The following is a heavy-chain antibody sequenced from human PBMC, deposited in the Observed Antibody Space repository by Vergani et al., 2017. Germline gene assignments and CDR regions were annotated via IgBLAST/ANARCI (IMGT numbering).Heavy chain of an antibody. V-gene: IGHV3-74*01. CDR1: GFTFTTYW. CDR3: AELYGDDGYSPF. CDR2: ITSDGSSS. Sequence: EVQLVESGGGLVQPGGSLRLSCEAIGFTFTTYWMNWVRQAPGKGLEWVSRITSDGSSSTSTDSVKGRFTISRDNAKNTLYLQRSSLRVEDTSIYYCAELYGDDGYSPFCGQGTLVTVSS. J-gene: IGHJ4*02. D-gene: IGHD5-18*01.